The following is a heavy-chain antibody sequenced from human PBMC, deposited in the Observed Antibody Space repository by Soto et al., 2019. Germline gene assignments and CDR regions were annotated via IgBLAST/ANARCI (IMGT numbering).Heavy chain of an antibody. V-gene: IGHV1-3*01. Sequence: GASVKVSCKASGYTFTSYAMHWVRQAPGQRLEWMGWINAGNGNTKYSQKFQGRVTITRDTSASTSYMELSSLRSEDTAVYYCARIHQMVRGVINPWYYYYGMDVWGQGTTVTVSS. CDR1: GYTFTSYA. CDR3: ARIHQMVRGVINPWYYYYGMDV. D-gene: IGHD3-10*01. CDR2: INAGNGNT. J-gene: IGHJ6*02.